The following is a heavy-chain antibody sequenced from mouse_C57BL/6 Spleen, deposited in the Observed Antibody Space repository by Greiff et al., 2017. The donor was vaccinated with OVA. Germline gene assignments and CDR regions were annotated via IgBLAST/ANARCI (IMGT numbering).Heavy chain of an antibody. CDR2: ISSGGSYT. CDR1: GFTFSSYG. D-gene: IGHD1-1*01. J-gene: IGHJ2*01. V-gene: IGHV5-6*01. Sequence: EVKLMESGGDLVKPGGSLKLSCAASGFTFSSYGMSWVRQTPDKRLEWVATISSGGSYTYYPDSVKGRFTISRDNAKNTLYLQMSSLKSEDTAMYYCARHGLREYVDYWGQDTTLTVSS. CDR3: ARHGLREYVDY.